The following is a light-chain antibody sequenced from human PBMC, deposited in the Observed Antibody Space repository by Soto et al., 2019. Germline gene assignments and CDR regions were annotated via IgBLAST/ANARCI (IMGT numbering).Light chain of an antibody. CDR2: AAS. V-gene: IGKV1-9*01. J-gene: IGKJ4*01. CDR3: QQLNSYPRLT. Sequence: IQLTQSPSSLSASVGDRVTITCRASQGISSYLAWYQQKPGKAPKLLIYAASTLQSGVPSRFSGSGSGTDFTLTISSLQTEDFATYYCQQLNSYPRLTFGGGTKVEIQ. CDR1: QGISSY.